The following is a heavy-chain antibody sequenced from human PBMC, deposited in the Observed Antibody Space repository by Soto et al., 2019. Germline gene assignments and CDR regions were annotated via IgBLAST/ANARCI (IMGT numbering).Heavy chain of an antibody. CDR2: ISGSGGST. V-gene: IGHV3-23*01. CDR3: AAPKDEQWLVRGYFDY. J-gene: IGHJ4*02. Sequence: GGSLRLSCAASGFTFSSYAMSWVRQAPGKGLEWVSAISGSGGSTYYADSVKGRFTISRDNSKNTLYLQMKGLSAEDTAVYYCAAPKDEQWLVRGYFDYWGQGTLVTVSS. CDR1: GFTFSSYA. D-gene: IGHD6-19*01.